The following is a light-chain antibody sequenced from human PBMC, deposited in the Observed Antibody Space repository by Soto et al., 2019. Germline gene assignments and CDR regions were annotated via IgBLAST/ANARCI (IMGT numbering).Light chain of an antibody. Sequence: EIVMTQSPATLSVSPGERATLSCRASQSVSSNLAWYQQKPGPAPRLLIYGASTKATGIPARFSGSGSGTEFTLNISSLQSEDFSVYYCQQYNNWPPYTFGQGTKPEIK. CDR1: QSVSSN. CDR3: QQYNNWPPYT. CDR2: GAS. V-gene: IGKV3-15*01. J-gene: IGKJ2*01.